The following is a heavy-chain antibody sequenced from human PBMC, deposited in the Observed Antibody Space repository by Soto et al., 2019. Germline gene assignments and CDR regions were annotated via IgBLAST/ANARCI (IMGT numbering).Heavy chain of an antibody. CDR2: IYYSGST. J-gene: IGHJ4*02. Sequence: PSETLSLTCTVSGGSISSGGYYWSCIRQHPGKGLEWIGYIYYSGSTYYNPSLKSRVTISVDTSKNQFSLKLSSVTAADTAVYYCARTGTTRTLDYWGQGTLVTVSS. CDR3: ARTGTTRTLDY. D-gene: IGHD1-7*01. CDR1: GGSISSGGYY. V-gene: IGHV4-31*03.